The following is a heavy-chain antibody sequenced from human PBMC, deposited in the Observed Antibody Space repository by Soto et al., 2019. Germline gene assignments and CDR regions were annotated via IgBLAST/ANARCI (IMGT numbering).Heavy chain of an antibody. Sequence: QVQLQQWGAGLLKSSETLSLTCAVYGGSFSGYSWSWIRQSPGKGLESVGEINHSGSTNYNPSLKSRVTISVDTSKNQFSLKLSSVTAADTAVYYCARGRRSFTIFGVVPYYFDYWGQGTLVTVSS. CDR3: ARGRRSFTIFGVVPYYFDY. D-gene: IGHD3-3*01. V-gene: IGHV4-34*01. CDR1: GGSFSGYS. J-gene: IGHJ4*02. CDR2: INHSGST.